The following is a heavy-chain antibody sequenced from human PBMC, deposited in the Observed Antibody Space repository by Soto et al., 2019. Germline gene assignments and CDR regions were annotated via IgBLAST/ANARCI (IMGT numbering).Heavy chain of an antibody. V-gene: IGHV1-2*04. Sequence: ASVKVSCKASGYTFTGYYMHWVRQAPGQGLEWMGWINPNSGGTNYAQKFQGWVTMTRDTSISTAYMELSRLRSDDTAVYYCARGRGGSIAARSWFDPWGQGTLVTVSS. D-gene: IGHD6-6*01. CDR2: INPNSGGT. CDR3: ARGRGGSIAARSWFDP. CDR1: GYTFTGYY. J-gene: IGHJ5*02.